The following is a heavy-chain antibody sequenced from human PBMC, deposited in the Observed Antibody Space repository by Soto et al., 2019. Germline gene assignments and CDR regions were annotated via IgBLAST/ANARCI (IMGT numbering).Heavy chain of an antibody. J-gene: IGHJ6*02. CDR1: GFTFSAFG. D-gene: IGHD3-10*01. V-gene: IGHV3-33*03. CDR3: ASVNTVRSWDYDGMDI. Sequence: QLHLVESGGGVVQPGASVRLSCEASGFTFSAFGMHWVRQAPGKGLEWVAGIRHDGSNDYYSDFAKGRLTISRDNSRDTLYLQINSLRADDSAVYYCASVNTVRSWDYDGMDIWVQGTTVTVSS. CDR2: IRHDGSND.